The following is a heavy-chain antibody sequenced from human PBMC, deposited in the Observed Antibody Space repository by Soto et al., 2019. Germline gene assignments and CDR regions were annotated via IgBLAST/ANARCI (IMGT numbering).Heavy chain of an antibody. J-gene: IGHJ6*02. D-gene: IGHD3-22*01. CDR1: GYTFTGYY. CDR3: AREASYDSSGYYSWSPPGSYGMDV. Sequence: ASVKVSCKASGYTFTGYYMHWVRQAPGQGLEWMGWINPNSGGTNYAQKFQGWVTMTRDTSISTAYMELSRLRSDDTAVYYCAREASYDSSGYYSWSPPGSYGMDVWGQGTT. V-gene: IGHV1-2*04. CDR2: INPNSGGT.